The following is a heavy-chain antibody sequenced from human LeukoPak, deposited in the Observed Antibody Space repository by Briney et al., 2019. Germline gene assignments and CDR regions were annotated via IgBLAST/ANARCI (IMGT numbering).Heavy chain of an antibody. Sequence: GGSLRLSCAASGFTFSSYSMNWVRQAPGKGLEWVSSISSSSSYIYYADSVKGRFTISRDNAKNSLYLQMNSLRAEDTAVYYCARDWRYYGSGTSNAYFDYWGQGTLVTVPS. V-gene: IGHV3-21*01. CDR3: ARDWRYYGSGTSNAYFDY. J-gene: IGHJ4*02. CDR2: ISSSSSYI. CDR1: GFTFSSYS. D-gene: IGHD3-10*01.